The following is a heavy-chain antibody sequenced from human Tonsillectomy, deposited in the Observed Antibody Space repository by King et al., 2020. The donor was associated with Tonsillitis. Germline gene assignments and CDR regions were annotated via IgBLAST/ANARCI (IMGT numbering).Heavy chain of an antibody. J-gene: IGHJ4*02. V-gene: IGHV5-51*01. CDR2: IYPGDSGT. CDR3: ATTPSGTRNTVYDVSYFEQ. CDR1: GDSFTNHW. D-gene: IGHD5/OR15-5a*01. Sequence: VQLVESGAEAKKPGESLKISCKVSGDSFTNHWIGWVRQMPGKGLEWMGSIYPGDSGTRYSASFQGQVTISADKTINTASLQWSSLKASDTGIYYCATTPSGTRNTVYDVSYFEQWGQGTLVTASS.